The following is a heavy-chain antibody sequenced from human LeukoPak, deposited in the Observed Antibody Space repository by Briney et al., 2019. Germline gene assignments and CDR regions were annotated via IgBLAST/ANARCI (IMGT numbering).Heavy chain of an antibody. V-gene: IGHV1-2*02. CDR1: GYTFTGYY. Sequence: ASVKVSCEASGYTFTGYYMHWVRQAPGQGLEWMGWINPNSGGTNYPQKFQGRVTMTRNTSISTAYMELSRLRSDDTAVYYCARIPGWELPGYFQHWGQGTLVTVSS. CDR2: INPNSGGT. CDR3: ARIPGWELPGYFQH. J-gene: IGHJ1*01. D-gene: IGHD1-26*01.